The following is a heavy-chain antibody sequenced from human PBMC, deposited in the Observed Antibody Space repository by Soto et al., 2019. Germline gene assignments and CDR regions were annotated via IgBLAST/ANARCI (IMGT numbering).Heavy chain of an antibody. CDR2: ISWNSGSI. D-gene: IGHD1-26*01. Sequence: EVQLVESGGGLVQPGRSLRLSCAASGFTFDDYAMHWVRQAPGKGLEWVSGISWNSGSIGYADSVKGRFTISRDNAKNSLYLQMSSLRAEDTALYHCAKDRSGSYYYYGMDVWGQGTTVTVSS. V-gene: IGHV3-9*01. J-gene: IGHJ6*02. CDR1: GFTFDDYA. CDR3: AKDRSGSYYYYGMDV.